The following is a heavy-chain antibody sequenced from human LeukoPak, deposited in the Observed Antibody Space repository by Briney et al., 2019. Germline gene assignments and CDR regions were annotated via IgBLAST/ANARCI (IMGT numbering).Heavy chain of an antibody. J-gene: IGHJ4*02. Sequence: ASVKVSCKASGYTFTGYYMHWVRQAPGQGLEWMGWINPNSGGTNYAQKFQGRVTMTRDTPISTAYMELSRLRSDDTAVYYCARERWQDTAMVTLGYWGQGTLVTVSS. CDR2: INPNSGGT. V-gene: IGHV1-2*02. D-gene: IGHD5-18*01. CDR1: GYTFTGYY. CDR3: ARERWQDTAMVTLGY.